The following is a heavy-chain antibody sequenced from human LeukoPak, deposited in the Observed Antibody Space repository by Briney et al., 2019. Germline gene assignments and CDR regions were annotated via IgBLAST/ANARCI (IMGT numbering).Heavy chain of an antibody. D-gene: IGHD5-18*01. CDR3: VREYTYGRFDY. CDR2: TYYRSKWSS. J-gene: IGHJ4*02. Sequence: SQTRSLTCAVSGDSVSSNNAAWNWFRQSPSRGLEWLGRTYYRSKWSSDYAVSVKSRITINPDTSKNRFSLQLNSVTPEDTAVYYSVREYTYGRFDYWGQGTLVTVSS. CDR1: GDSVSSNNAA. V-gene: IGHV6-1*01.